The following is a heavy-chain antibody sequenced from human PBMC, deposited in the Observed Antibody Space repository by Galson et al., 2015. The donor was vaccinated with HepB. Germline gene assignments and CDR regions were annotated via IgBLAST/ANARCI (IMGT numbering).Heavy chain of an antibody. CDR3: ARDIIAKVDKWFDY. J-gene: IGHJ4*02. CDR1: GFTFSTYS. V-gene: IGHV3-48*04. D-gene: IGHD2/OR15-2a*01. Sequence: SLRLSCAASGFTFSTYSMNWVRQAPGKGLEWVSYISSSSDTTYYADSVRGRFTISRDNAKNLLYLQMNSLRAEDTAVYYCARDIIAKVDKWFDYWGQGTLVTVSS. CDR2: ISSSSDTT.